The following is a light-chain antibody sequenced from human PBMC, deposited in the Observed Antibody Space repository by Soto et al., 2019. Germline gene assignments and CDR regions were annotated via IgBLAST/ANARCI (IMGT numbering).Light chain of an antibody. J-gene: IGKJ3*01. V-gene: IGKV1-5*03. CDR2: EAS. CDR1: QNINKW. CDR3: QQYKSYST. Sequence: DIQMTQSPSTLSASVGDRVTITCRASQNINKWLAWYQQKPGKAPKLLIYEASTLEGGVPSRFSGSGSGTEFTLTISSLQHDDFATYWCQQYKSYSTFGQGTKMDIK.